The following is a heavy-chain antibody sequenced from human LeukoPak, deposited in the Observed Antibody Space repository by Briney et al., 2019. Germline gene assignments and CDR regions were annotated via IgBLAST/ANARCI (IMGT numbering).Heavy chain of an antibody. J-gene: IGHJ4*02. CDR3: ASRWGRQWLAQFDY. V-gene: IGHV3-11*01. CDR1: GITFNDYY. D-gene: IGHD6-19*01. Sequence: GGSLRLSCAASGITFNDYYMSWIRQAPGKGLEWVSYISSSGSTTYYADSVKGRFTISRDNAKNSLYLQMNSLRAEDTAVYYCASRWGRQWLAQFDYWGQGTLVTVSS. CDR2: ISSSGSTT.